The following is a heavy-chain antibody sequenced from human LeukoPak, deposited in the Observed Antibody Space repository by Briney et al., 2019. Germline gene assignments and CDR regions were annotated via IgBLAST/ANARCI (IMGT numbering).Heavy chain of an antibody. D-gene: IGHD4-17*01. CDR2: IGVTGDKT. Sequence: GGSLRLSCAASGFTFNKYGMSWVRQAPGKGLDWLSGIGVTGDKTYYADSVKGRFTISRDNSKNTLFLQMNNLRAEDTAVYYCARFYGDYAYDAFDIWGQGTMVTVSS. J-gene: IGHJ3*02. V-gene: IGHV3-23*01. CDR3: ARFYGDYAYDAFDI. CDR1: GFTFNKYG.